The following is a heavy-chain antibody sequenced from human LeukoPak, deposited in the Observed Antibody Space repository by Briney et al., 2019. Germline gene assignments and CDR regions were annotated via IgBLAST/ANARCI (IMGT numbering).Heavy chain of an antibody. V-gene: IGHV4-39*01. D-gene: IGHD3-22*01. CDR1: GGSISSSSYF. Sequence: SDTLFLTCTASGGSISSSSYFWRWIRQPPVKRLEWIGTIYYSGNNYFYSSLKSRVTISVYTSKNQFPLRLIYATASGTAVYHCARHRGYYDSSYYFYYYYYMDVWGKGTTVTVSS. CDR3: ARHRGYYDSSYYFYYYYYMDV. CDR2: IYYSGNN. J-gene: IGHJ6*03.